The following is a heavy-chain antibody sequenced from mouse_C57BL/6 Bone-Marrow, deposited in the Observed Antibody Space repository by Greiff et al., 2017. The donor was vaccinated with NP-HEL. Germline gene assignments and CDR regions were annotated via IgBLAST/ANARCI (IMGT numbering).Heavy chain of an antibody. CDR3: ASSIYYGYPFDY. CDR2: INPSSGYT. CDR1: GYTFTSYT. Sequence: QVQLKQSGAELARPGASVKMSCKASGYTFTSYTMHWVKQRPGQGLEWIGYINPSSGYTKYNQKFKDKATLTADKSSSTAYMQLSSLTSEDSAVYYCASSIYYGYPFDYWGQGTTLTVSS. J-gene: IGHJ2*01. V-gene: IGHV1-4*01. D-gene: IGHD2-2*01.